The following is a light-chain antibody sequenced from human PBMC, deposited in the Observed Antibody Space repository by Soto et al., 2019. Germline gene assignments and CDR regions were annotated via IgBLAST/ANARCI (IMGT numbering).Light chain of an antibody. J-gene: IGLJ1*01. CDR1: SSDVGGYNY. Sequence: QSVLTQPASVSGSPGQSITISCTGISSDVGGYNYVSWYQQHPGKAPKLIIYEVSNRPTGVSNRFSGSKSGHTASLTISGLQSEDEADYFCTSYTSSSTLDVFGTGTKVTVL. V-gene: IGLV2-14*01. CDR2: EVS. CDR3: TSYTSSSTLDV.